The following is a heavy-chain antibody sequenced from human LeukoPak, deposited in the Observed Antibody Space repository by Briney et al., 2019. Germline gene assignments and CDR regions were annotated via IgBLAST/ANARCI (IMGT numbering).Heavy chain of an antibody. J-gene: IGHJ4*02. Sequence: GASVKVSCKVSGYTLTELSMHWVRQAPGKGLEWMGGFDPEDGETIYAQKFQGRVTMTEDTSTDTAYMELSSLRSEDTAVYYCATFDGYPYYFDYWGQGTLVTVS. V-gene: IGHV1-24*01. CDR2: FDPEDGET. CDR1: GYTLTELS. CDR3: ATFDGYPYYFDY. D-gene: IGHD5-24*01.